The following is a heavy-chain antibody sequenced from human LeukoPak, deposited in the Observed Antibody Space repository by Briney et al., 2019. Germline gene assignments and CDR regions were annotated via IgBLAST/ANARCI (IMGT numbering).Heavy chain of an antibody. V-gene: IGHV3-23*01. D-gene: IGHD4-17*01. CDR3: AKAPTTVTNNWFDP. Sequence: GGSLRLSCAASGFTFSSYAMSWVRQAPGKGLEWVSAISGSGGSTYYADSVKGRFTISRDNSKNTLYLQMNSLRVEDMAVYYCAKAPTTVTNNWFDPWGHGTLVTVSS. J-gene: IGHJ5*02. CDR1: GFTFSSYA. CDR2: ISGSGGST.